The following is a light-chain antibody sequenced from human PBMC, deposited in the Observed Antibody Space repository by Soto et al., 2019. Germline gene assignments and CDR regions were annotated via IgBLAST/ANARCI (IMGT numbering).Light chain of an antibody. CDR1: SSDVGGYNY. V-gene: IGLV2-8*01. J-gene: IGLJ1*01. CDR2: EVS. CDR3: SSYAGSNYV. Sequence: QSVLTQPPSASGYPGQSVTISCTGTSSDVGGYNYVSWYQQHPGKAPKLMIYEVSKRPSGVPDRFSGSKSGNTASLTVSGLQAEDEADYYCSSYAGSNYVFGTGTKVTVL.